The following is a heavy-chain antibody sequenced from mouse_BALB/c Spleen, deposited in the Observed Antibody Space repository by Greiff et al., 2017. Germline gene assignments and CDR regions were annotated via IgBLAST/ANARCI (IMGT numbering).Heavy chain of an antibody. CDR2: IYPYNGGT. J-gene: IGHJ4*01. CDR3: ARAGYGGVDY. Sequence: EVKLMESGPELVKPGASVKISCKASGYTFTDYNMHWVKQSHGKRLEWIGYIYPYNGGTGYNQKFKSKATLTVDNSSSTAYMELRSLTSEDSAVYYCARAGYGGVDYWGQGTSVTVAS. CDR1: GYTFTDYN. D-gene: IGHD2-2*01. V-gene: IGHV1S29*02.